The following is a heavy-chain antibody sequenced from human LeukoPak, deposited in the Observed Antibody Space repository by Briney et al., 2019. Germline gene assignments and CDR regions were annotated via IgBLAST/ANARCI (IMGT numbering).Heavy chain of an antibody. CDR3: ARDLSGVVIIHYGMDV. Sequence: SVKVSCKASGGTFSSYAISWVRQAPGQGPEWMGRIIPIFGIANYAQKFQGRVTITADKSTSTAYMELSSLRSEDTAVYYCARDLSGVVIIHYGMDVWGQGTTVTVSS. V-gene: IGHV1-69*04. CDR2: IIPIFGIA. J-gene: IGHJ6*02. CDR1: GGTFSSYA. D-gene: IGHD3-3*01.